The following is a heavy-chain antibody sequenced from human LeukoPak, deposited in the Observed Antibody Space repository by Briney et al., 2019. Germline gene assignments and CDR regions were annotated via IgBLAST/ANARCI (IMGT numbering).Heavy chain of an antibody. Sequence: AASVKVSCKASGGTFSSYAISWVRQAPGQGLEWMGGIIPIFGTANYAQKFQGRVTITADESTSTAYMELSSLRSEDTAVYYCARLRGCSSTRCYYNWFDPWGQGTLVTVSS. J-gene: IGHJ5*02. CDR1: GGTFSSYA. V-gene: IGHV1-69*01. D-gene: IGHD2-2*01. CDR3: ARLRGCSSTRCYYNWFDP. CDR2: IIPIFGTA.